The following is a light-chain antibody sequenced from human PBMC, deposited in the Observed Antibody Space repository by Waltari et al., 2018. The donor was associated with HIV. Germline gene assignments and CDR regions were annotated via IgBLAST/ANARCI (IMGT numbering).Light chain of an antibody. CDR3: CSYSSSGTVL. Sequence: HSVLTPPASLSGSLGQSIPISFPGSSNDVGGFTQVSWYQQIPDKAPRLVIYDVSNRPSGVSGRCSGSKSGSAASLTISGLQPEDEADYYCCSYSSSGTVLFGGGTRLTVL. CDR1: SNDVGGFTQ. V-gene: IGLV2-14*03. J-gene: IGLJ2*01. CDR2: DVS.